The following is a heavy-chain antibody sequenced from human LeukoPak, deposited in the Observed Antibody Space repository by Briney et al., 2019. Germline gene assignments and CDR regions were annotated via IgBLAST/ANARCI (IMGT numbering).Heavy chain of an antibody. Sequence: SETLSLTCAVYGGSFSDYYWSWIRQPPGKGLEWIGEINHSGSTNYNPSLKSRVTISVDTSKNQFSLKLSSVSAADTALYYCAREEISDDFWSDYPPVGYMDVWGKGTPVTVSS. J-gene: IGHJ6*03. V-gene: IGHV4-34*01. CDR2: INHSGST. CDR1: GGSFSDYY. D-gene: IGHD3-3*01. CDR3: AREEISDDFWSDYPPVGYMDV.